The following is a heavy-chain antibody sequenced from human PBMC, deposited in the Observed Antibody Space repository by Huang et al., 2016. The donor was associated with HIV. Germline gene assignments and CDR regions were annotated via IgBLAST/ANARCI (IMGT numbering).Heavy chain of an antibody. Sequence: QVRLDQWGAGLLKPSETLTLTCAVYGDSLSGFFWSWIRPSPGRGLEWIGEITQSGRTNYNPSLKSRVTITIDTSKKQFSLKLKSVTADDTSTYYCARGRGTSWSFFDTWGQGSFVTVSS. CDR3: ARGRGTSWSFFDT. CDR2: ITQSGRT. D-gene: IGHD2-2*01. J-gene: IGHJ5*02. V-gene: IGHV4-34*01. CDR1: GDSLSGFF.